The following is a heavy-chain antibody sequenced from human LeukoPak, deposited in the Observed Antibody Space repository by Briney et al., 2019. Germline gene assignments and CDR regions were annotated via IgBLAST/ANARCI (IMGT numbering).Heavy chain of an antibody. V-gene: IGHV1-18*01. J-gene: IGHJ4*02. D-gene: IGHD3-10*01. Sequence: GASVKVSCKASGYTFTSYGISWVRQAPGQGLEWMGWINADNGNTRYAQKLQGRVTMTTDTSTTTAYMELRSLRSDDTAVYYCARDADGSGTLLDYWGQGTLVTVSS. CDR1: GYTFTSYG. CDR2: INADNGNT. CDR3: ARDADGSGTLLDY.